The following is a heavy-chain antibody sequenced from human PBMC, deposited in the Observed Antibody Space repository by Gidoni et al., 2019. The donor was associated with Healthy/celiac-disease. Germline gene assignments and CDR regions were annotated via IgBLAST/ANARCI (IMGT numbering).Heavy chain of an antibody. CDR3: TTSPVLLYDSSGYQDY. Sequence: EVQLVESGEGLVKPGGSLRLSCSASVFTFSNAWMSWVRPAPGKGLEGVGRIKSKTDGGTTDYAAPVKGRFTISRDDSKNTLYLQMNSLKTEDTAVYYCTTSPVLLYDSSGYQDYWGQGTLVTVSS. D-gene: IGHD3-22*01. V-gene: IGHV3-15*01. J-gene: IGHJ4*02. CDR1: VFTFSNAW. CDR2: IKSKTDGGTT.